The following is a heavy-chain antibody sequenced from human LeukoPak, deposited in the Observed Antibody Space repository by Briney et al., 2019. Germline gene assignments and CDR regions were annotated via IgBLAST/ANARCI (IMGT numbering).Heavy chain of an antibody. V-gene: IGHV4-30-4*01. CDR2: MYYSGST. CDR3: ARPYYYDSRIDP. J-gene: IGHJ5*02. D-gene: IGHD3-22*01. CDR1: GGSISSGDYY. Sequence: PSETLSLTCTVSGGSISSGDYYWSWIRQPPGKGLEWIGYMYYSGSTYYNPSLESRVTISVDTSKNQFSLKLSSVTAADTAVYYCARPYYYDSRIDPWGQGTLVTVSS.